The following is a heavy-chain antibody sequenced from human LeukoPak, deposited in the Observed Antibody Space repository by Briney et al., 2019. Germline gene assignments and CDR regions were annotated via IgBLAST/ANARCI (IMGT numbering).Heavy chain of an antibody. Sequence: SETLSLTCAVSGYSNNSGFYWGWIRQPPGKGLEWIGRIYHSGSTYYNPSLKSRVTMSVDTSKNQFSLKLSSVTAADTAVYYCARRGNDYVWGSYRGSLGFWGQGALVTVSS. D-gene: IGHD3-16*02. V-gene: IGHV4-38-2*01. CDR1: GYSNNSGFY. J-gene: IGHJ4*02. CDR3: ARRGNDYVWGSYRGSLGF. CDR2: IYHSGST.